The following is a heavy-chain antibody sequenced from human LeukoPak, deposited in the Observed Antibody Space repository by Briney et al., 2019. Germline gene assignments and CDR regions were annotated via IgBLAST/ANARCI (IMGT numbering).Heavy chain of an antibody. Sequence: GESLKISCKGSGYRFTSYWNGWVRQMPGKGLEWMGIIYPGDSDTRYSPSFQGQVTISADKSISTAYLQWSSLKASDTAIYFCARQDGSYYPFDNWGQGTLVTVSS. V-gene: IGHV5-51*01. D-gene: IGHD1-26*01. J-gene: IGHJ4*02. CDR3: ARQDGSYYPFDN. CDR2: IYPGDSDT. CDR1: GYRFTSYW.